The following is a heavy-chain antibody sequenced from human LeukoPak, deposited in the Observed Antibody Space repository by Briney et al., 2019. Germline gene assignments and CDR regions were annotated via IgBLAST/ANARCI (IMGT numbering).Heavy chain of an antibody. D-gene: IGHD3-3*01. CDR1: GFTFSSYS. J-gene: IGHJ6*03. Sequence: PGGSLRLSCPASGFTFSSYSMNWVRQAPGKGLEGVSSIFSGGSSIYSADSVKGRFNISRDNAKNSLYLQMNSLRAEDTAVYYCARDLSISSYDFWSGYYRDYYYYMDVWGKGTTVTVSS. CDR3: ARDLSISSYDFWSGYYRDYYYYMDV. CDR2: IFSGGSSI. V-gene: IGHV3-21*01.